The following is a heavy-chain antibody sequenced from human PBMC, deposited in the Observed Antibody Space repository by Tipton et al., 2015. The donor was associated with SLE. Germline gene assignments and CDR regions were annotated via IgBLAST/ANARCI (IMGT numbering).Heavy chain of an antibody. J-gene: IGHJ3*02. Sequence: SLRLSCAASGFTVSSNYMSWVRQAPGKGLEWVSVIYSGGSTYYADSVKGRFTISRDNSKNTLYLQMNSLRAEDTAVYYCAREATVTTHDAFDIWGQGTMVTVSS. CDR3: AREATVTTHDAFDI. V-gene: IGHV3-66*02. CDR1: GFTVSSNY. D-gene: IGHD4-11*01. CDR2: IYSGGST.